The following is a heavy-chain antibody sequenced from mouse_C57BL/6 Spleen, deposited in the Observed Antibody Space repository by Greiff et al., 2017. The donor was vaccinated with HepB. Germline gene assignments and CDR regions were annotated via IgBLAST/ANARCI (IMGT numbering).Heavy chain of an antibody. J-gene: IGHJ4*01. CDR1: GFTFSDYG. CDR3: AIYYGYDVGYYYAMDY. V-gene: IGHV5-17*01. D-gene: IGHD2-2*01. Sequence: EVQVVESGGGLVKPGGSLKLSCAASGFTFSDYGMHWVRQAPEKGLEWVAYISSGSSTIYYADTVKGRFTISRDNAKNTLFLQMTSLRSEDTAMYYCAIYYGYDVGYYYAMDYWGQGTSVTVSS. CDR2: ISSGSSTI.